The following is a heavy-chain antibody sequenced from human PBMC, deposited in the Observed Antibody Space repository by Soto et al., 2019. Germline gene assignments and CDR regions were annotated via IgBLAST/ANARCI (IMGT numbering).Heavy chain of an antibody. CDR1: GFSLSTPGMS. CDR2: IYWNDDK. Sequence: QITLKESGPTLVKPTQTLTLTCTFSGFSLSTPGMSVGWIRQSPGKALECLTLIYWNDDKRYWSSLRSRLTVTKDTSKNQVVLTMTDMDPVDTGTYYCARNSRARRPNGGDSDFDYWGPGTLVTVSS. CDR3: ARNSRARRPNGGDSDFDY. J-gene: IGHJ4*02. D-gene: IGHD2-21*02. V-gene: IGHV2-5*01.